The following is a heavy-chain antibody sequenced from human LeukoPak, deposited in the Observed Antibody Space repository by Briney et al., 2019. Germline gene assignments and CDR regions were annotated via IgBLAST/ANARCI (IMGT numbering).Heavy chain of an antibody. CDR1: GFTFSSYY. V-gene: IGHV3-74*01. J-gene: IGHJ4*02. D-gene: IGHD5-12*01. CDR3: ARPAGVATIDY. Sequence: GGSLRLPCTPSGFTFSSYYMHGVRQSPGKGLVWVLGIKSAGSSTSYADSVKGRFTISRDNAKNTLYLQMNTLRAEDTAVYYCARPAGVATIDYWGQGTLVTVSS. CDR2: IKSAGSST.